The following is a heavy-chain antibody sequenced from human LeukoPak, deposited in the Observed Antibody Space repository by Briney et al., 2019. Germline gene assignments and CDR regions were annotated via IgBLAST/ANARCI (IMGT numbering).Heavy chain of an antibody. Sequence: GGSLRLSCAASGFTFTTSGMHWVRQAPGKGLEWVSGISVSGASTYYADSVKGRFTIARDNSKNTVSLRMNSLRAEDSAVYYCASRKEFSSSSVYYWGQGTLVTVSS. CDR3: ASRKEFSSSSVYY. CDR1: GFTFTTSG. V-gene: IGHV3-23*01. J-gene: IGHJ4*02. D-gene: IGHD6-6*01. CDR2: ISVSGAST.